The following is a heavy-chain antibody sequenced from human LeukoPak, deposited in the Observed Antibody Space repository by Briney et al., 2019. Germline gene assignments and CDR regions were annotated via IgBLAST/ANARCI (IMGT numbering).Heavy chain of an antibody. Sequence: SETLSPTCTVSGGSISSYYWSWIRQPPGKGLEWIGYIYYSGSTNYNPSLKSRVTISVDTSKNQFSLKLSSVTAADTAVYYCAREYYYDSSGYYGTYYYYYMDVWGKGTTVTVSS. J-gene: IGHJ6*03. D-gene: IGHD3-22*01. V-gene: IGHV4-59*01. CDR1: GGSISSYY. CDR3: AREYYYDSSGYYGTYYYYYMDV. CDR2: IYYSGST.